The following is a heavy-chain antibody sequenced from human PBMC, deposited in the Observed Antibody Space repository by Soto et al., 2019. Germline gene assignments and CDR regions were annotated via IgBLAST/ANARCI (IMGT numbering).Heavy chain of an antibody. D-gene: IGHD3-22*01. Sequence: QTLSLTCAISGESVSSYSGSWNWIRQSPSRGLEWLGRTYYRSKWYNDYAVSVKSRITINPDTSKNQFSLQLNSVTPEDTAVYYCPRVGYDSSGYNWFDPWRKRTLVTVSS. V-gene: IGHV6-1*01. CDR1: GESVSSYSGS. CDR3: PRVGYDSSGYNWFDP. CDR2: TYYRSKWYN. J-gene: IGHJ5*02.